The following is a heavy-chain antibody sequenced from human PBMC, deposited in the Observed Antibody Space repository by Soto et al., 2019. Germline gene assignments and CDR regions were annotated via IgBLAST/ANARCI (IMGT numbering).Heavy chain of an antibody. CDR3: ARFFGGVIPIMAAFDI. CDR2: IYPGDSDT. V-gene: IGHV5-51*01. D-gene: IGHD3-16*02. Sequence: GESLKISCKGSGYSFTSYWIGWVRQMPGKGLEWMGIIYPGDSDTRYSPSFQGQVTISADKSISTAYLQWSSLKASDAAMYYWARFFGGVIPIMAAFDIWGEGTMVSV. J-gene: IGHJ3*02. CDR1: GYSFTSYW.